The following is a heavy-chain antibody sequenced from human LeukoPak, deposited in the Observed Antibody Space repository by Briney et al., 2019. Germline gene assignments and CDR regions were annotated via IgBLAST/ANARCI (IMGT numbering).Heavy chain of an antibody. J-gene: IGHJ6*04. D-gene: IGHD3-10*01. CDR1: GYTFTSYG. CDR3: ARMAGYYGLGMYV. CDR2: ISAYNGNT. V-gene: IGHV1-18*04. Sequence: ASVKVSRKASGYTFTSYGISWVRQAPGQGLERMGWISAYNGNTNYAQKLQGRVTMTTDTSTSTAYMELRKLRSDDTAVYYCARMAGYYGLGMYVWGKGTTVTVSS.